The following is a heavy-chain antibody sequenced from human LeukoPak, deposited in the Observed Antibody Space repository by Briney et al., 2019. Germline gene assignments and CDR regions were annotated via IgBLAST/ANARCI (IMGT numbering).Heavy chain of an antibody. CDR3: ARHRHNGGYSPFDY. V-gene: IGHV4-39*01. CDR2: VYYSGST. J-gene: IGHJ4*02. CDR1: GGSLSSSDYY. D-gene: IGHD3-22*01. Sequence: SETLSLTCTVSGGSLSSSDYYWGWIRQPPGKGLEWIGSVYYSGSTYYNPSLKSRVTISVDTSKNQFSLNLSSVTAADTAVYFCARHRHNGGYSPFDYWGQGTLVTVSS.